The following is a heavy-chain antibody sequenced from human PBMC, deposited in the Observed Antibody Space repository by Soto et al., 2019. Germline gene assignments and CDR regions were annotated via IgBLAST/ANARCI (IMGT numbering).Heavy chain of an antibody. CDR2: INHSGST. V-gene: IGHV4-34*01. Sequence: PSETLSLTCAVYGWSFCGYYWSWIRQPPGKGLEWIGEINHSGSTNYNPSLKSRVTISVDTSKNQFSLKLSSVTAADTAVYYCARSRAKRPFYYYYYMDVWGKGTTVTVSS. J-gene: IGHJ6*03. CDR1: GWSFCGYY. D-gene: IGHD1-1*01. CDR3: ARSRAKRPFYYYYYMDV.